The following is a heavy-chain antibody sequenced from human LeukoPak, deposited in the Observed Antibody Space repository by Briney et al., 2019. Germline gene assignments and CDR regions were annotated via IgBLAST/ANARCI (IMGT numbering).Heavy chain of an antibody. CDR3: AKDLVYLGYCSSTSCYAYAIDI. CDR1: GFTFSSYG. J-gene: IGHJ3*02. V-gene: IGHV3-30*18. CDR2: ISYDGSNK. Sequence: PGGSLRLSCAASGFTFSSYGMHWVRQAPGKGLEWVAVISYDGSNKYYADSVKGRFTISRDNPKNTLYLQMNSLRAEDTAVYYCAKDLVYLGYCSSTSCYAYAIDIWGQGTMVTVSS. D-gene: IGHD2-2*01.